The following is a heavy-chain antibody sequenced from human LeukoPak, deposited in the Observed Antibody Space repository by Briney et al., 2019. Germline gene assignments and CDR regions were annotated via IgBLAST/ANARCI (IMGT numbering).Heavy chain of an antibody. CDR1: GGSISSSSYY. D-gene: IGHD3-22*01. J-gene: IGHJ4*02. CDR3: ARVTGYMIEDYFDY. CDR2: IYTSGST. Sequence: SETLSLTCTVSGGSISSSSYYWSWIRQPAGKGLEWIGRIYTSGSTNYNPSLKSRVTISVDTSKNQFSLKLSSVTAADTAVYYCARVTGYMIEDYFDYWGQGTLVSVSS. V-gene: IGHV4-61*02.